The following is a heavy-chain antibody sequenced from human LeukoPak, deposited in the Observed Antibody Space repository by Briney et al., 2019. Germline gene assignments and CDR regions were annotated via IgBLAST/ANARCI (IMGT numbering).Heavy chain of an antibody. D-gene: IGHD5-12*01. CDR1: GFTFSSYN. CDR3: ARGERGYSGYDWDY. J-gene: IGHJ4*02. CDR2: ISTSSSYI. Sequence: GGSLRLSCAASGFTFSSYNMNWVRQAPGKGLEWVSSISTSSSYIYYADSVKGRFTISRDNAKNSLYMQMNSLRAEDTAVYYCARGERGYSGYDWDYWGQGTLVTVSS. V-gene: IGHV3-21*01.